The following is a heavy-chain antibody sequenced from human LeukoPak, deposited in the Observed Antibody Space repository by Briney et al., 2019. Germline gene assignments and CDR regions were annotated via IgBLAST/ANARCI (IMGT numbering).Heavy chain of an antibody. D-gene: IGHD6-19*01. V-gene: IGHV3-15*01. CDR3: TTLRRLRLWLVPSVVLNDY. CDR2: IKSRTDGGTT. Sequence: KPGGSLRLSCAASGFTFSNAWMSWVRQAPGKGLDWVGRIKSRTDGGTTDYAAPVKGRFTISRDDSKNTLYLQMNSLKTEDTAVYYCTTLRRLRLWLVPSVVLNDYWGQGTLATVSS. J-gene: IGHJ4*02. CDR1: GFTFSNAW.